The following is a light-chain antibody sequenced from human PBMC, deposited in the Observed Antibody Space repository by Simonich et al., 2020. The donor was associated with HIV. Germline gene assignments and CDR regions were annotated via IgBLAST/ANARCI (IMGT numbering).Light chain of an antibody. V-gene: IGKV1-NL1*01. J-gene: IGKJ1*01. Sequence: DIQMTQSPSSLSASVGDRVTITCRASQGISNSLAWYQQKPGTAPKLLLYAASRLESGVPSRFSGSGAGTDYTLTISSLQPEDFSTYYCQQYYSTPRTFGQGTKVEIK. CDR1: QGISNS. CDR3: QQYYSTPRT. CDR2: AAS.